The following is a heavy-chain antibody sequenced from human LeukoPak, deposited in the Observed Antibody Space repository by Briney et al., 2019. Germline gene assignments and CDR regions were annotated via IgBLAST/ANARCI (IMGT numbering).Heavy chain of an antibody. V-gene: IGHV3-11*01. D-gene: IGHD4-23*01. CDR1: GFTVSSNY. Sequence: GGSLRLSCAASGFTVSSNYMNWVRQAPGKGLEWVSYISSSGSTIYYADSVKGRFTISRDNAKNSLYLQMNSLRAEDTAVYYCARTYYGGNSGPQYYFDYWGQGTLVTVSS. CDR2: ISSSGSTI. J-gene: IGHJ4*02. CDR3: ARTYYGGNSGPQYYFDY.